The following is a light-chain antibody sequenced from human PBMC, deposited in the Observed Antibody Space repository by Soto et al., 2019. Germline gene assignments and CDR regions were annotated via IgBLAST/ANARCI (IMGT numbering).Light chain of an antibody. V-gene: IGKV3-15*01. J-gene: IGKJ1*01. CDR3: QQHLGRHT. CDR2: GAS. Sequence: EIVMTQSPVTMSVSPGEGATLSCRASQSVSNTLAWYQQKPGQAPRLLIYGASTRATGIPARFSGSGSGIEFTLTISSLQSEDSAVYYCQQHLGRHTFGQGTKVDIK. CDR1: QSVSNT.